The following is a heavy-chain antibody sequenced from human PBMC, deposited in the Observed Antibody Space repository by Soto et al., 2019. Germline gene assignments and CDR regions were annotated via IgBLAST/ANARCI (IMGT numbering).Heavy chain of an antibody. CDR1: GYTFTTYD. D-gene: IGHD3-9*01. CDR3: ARIKYDNYAWYAMDV. CDR2: MNPNTANT. J-gene: IGHJ6*02. V-gene: IGHV1-8*01. Sequence: GASVKVSCKASGYTFTTYDVGWVRQATGQGLEWMGWMNPNTANTGYAQKFQGRVTMTSNASIRTAYMELSSLRSEDTAVYFCARIKYDNYAWYAMDVWGQGTTVTVSS.